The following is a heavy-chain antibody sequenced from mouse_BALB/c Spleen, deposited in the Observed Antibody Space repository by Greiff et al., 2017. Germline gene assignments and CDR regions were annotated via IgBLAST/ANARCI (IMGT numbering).Heavy chain of an antibody. CDR2: ISYDGSN. V-gene: IGHV3-6*02. CDR1: GYSIPSGYY. Sequence: EVQLVESGPGLVKPSQSLSLTCSVTGYSIPSGYYWNWIRQFPGNKLEWMGYISYDGSNNYNPSLKNRISITRDTSKNQFFLKLNSVTTEDTATYYFARDLSYYYGSSYVYFDYWGQGTTLTVSA. J-gene: IGHJ2*01. D-gene: IGHD1-1*01. CDR3: ARDLSYYYGSSYVYFDY.